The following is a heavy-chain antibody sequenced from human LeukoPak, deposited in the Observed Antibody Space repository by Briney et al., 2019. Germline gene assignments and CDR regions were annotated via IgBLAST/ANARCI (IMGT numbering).Heavy chain of an antibody. J-gene: IGHJ6*02. V-gene: IGHV3-33*01. Sequence: GRSLRLSCAASGYTFSSYGMHWVRQAPGKGLEWVAVIWYDGSNKYYADSVKGRFTISRDNSKNTLYLQMNSLRAEDTAVYYCARAVREYGMDVWGQGTTVTVSS. CDR3: ARAVREYGMDV. CDR2: IWYDGSNK. CDR1: GYTFSSYG.